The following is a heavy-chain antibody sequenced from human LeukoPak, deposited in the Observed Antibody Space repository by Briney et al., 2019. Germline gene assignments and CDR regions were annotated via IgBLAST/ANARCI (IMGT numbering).Heavy chain of an antibody. J-gene: IGHJ5*02. Sequence: SGTLSLTCAVSGGSISSSNWWIWVRQPPGKGLEWIGEIYHSGTTNYNPSLKSRVTISVDKSKNQFSLNLSAVTAADTAVYYCARARKYNGNPNWIDLWGQGVLVTVSS. V-gene: IGHV4-4*02. D-gene: IGHD2-8*01. CDR3: ARARKYNGNPNWIDL. CDR1: GGSISSSNW. CDR2: IYHSGTT.